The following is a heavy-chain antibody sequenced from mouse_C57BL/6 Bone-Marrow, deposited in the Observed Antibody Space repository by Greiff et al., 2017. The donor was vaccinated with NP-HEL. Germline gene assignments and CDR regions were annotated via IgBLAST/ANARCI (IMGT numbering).Heavy chain of an antibody. CDR2: ISDGGSYT. D-gene: IGHD1-1*01. CDR3: ARAATVAPDY. Sequence: EVHLVESGGGLVKPGGSLKLSCAASGFTFSSYAMSWVRQTPEKRLEWVATISDGGSYTYYPDNVKGRFTISRDNAKNNLYLQMSHLKSEDTAMYYCARAATVAPDYWGQGNTLTVTA. J-gene: IGHJ2*01. V-gene: IGHV5-4*01. CDR1: GFTFSSYA.